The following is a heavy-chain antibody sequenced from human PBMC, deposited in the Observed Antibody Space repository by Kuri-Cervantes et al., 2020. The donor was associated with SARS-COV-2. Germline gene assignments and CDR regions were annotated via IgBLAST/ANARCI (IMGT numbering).Heavy chain of an antibody. CDR1: GFTFSDYY. Sequence: GESLKISCAASGFTFSDYYMSWIRQAPGKGLEWVSYISSSGSTIYYADSVKGRFTISRGNAKNSLYLQMNSLRAEGTAVYYCARAPPPASPRGGMDVWGQGTTVTVSS. J-gene: IGHJ6*02. D-gene: IGHD2-2*01. CDR2: ISSSGSTI. CDR3: ARAPPPASPRGGMDV. V-gene: IGHV3-11*01.